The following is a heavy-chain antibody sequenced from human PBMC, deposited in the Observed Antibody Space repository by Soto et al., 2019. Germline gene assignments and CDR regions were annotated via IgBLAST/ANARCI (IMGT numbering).Heavy chain of an antibody. D-gene: IGHD3-10*01. J-gene: IGHJ6*02. CDR3: ARDRGYDAHDYYYNAMDV. V-gene: IGHV3-21*01. CDR2: IRGFSPYT. CDR1: GFTFRTYT. Sequence: EVQLLESGGGLVQPGGSVRLSCISSGFTFRTYTMNWVRQAPGKGLEWVSGIRGFSPYTFYAESVKGRFTISRDNAKNSLYLQMDSLRAEDTAVYYCARDRGYDAHDYYYNAMDVWGQGTTVTVSS.